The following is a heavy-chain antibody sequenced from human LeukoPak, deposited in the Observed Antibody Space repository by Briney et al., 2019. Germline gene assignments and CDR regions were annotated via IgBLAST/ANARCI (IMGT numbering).Heavy chain of an antibody. CDR3: ARHAGYSSGWYFDY. V-gene: IGHV4-59*08. D-gene: IGHD6-19*01. CDR1: GDSISSYY. Sequence: SETLSLTCTVSGDSISSYYWSWIRQPPGKGLEWIGYIYYSGSTNYNPSLMSRVTISVDTSKNQFSLKLSSVTAADTAVYYCARHAGYSSGWYFDYWGQGTLVTVSS. J-gene: IGHJ4*02. CDR2: IYYSGST.